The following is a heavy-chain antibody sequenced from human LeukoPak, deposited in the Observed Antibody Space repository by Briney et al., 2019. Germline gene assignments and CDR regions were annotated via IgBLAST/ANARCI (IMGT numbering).Heavy chain of an antibody. D-gene: IGHD4-17*01. V-gene: IGHV3-49*03. CDR3: TRGEGDDYGDPGWFDP. CDR1: GFTFGDYA. J-gene: IGHJ5*02. Sequence: GGSLRLSCTASGFTFGDYAMSWFRQAPGKGLEWVGFIRSKAYGGTTEYAASVKGRFTISRDDSKSIAYLQMNSLKTEDTAVYYCTRGEGDDYGDPGWFDPWGQGTLVTVSS. CDR2: IRSKAYGGTT.